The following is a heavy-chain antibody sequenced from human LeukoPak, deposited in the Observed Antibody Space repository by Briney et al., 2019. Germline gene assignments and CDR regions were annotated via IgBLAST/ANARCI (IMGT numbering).Heavy chain of an antibody. Sequence: GASVKVSCKVSGYTFTSYYMHWVRQAPGQGLEWMGIINPSGGSTSYAQKFQGRVTMTRDTSTSTVYMELSSLRSEDTAVYYCARAYTTYYDFLGYYGMDVWGQGTTVTVSS. V-gene: IGHV1-46*01. CDR1: GYTFTSYY. CDR3: ARAYTTYYDFLGYYGMDV. D-gene: IGHD3-3*01. CDR2: INPSGGST. J-gene: IGHJ6*02.